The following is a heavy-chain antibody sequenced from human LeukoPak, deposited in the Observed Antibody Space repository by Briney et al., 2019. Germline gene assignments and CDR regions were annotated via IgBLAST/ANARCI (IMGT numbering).Heavy chain of an antibody. CDR2: INPNSGGT. CDR1: GYTFTGYY. CDR3: ARVRQPYYDFWSGFPNWFDP. Sequence: GASVKVSCKASGYTFTGYYMHWVRQAPGQGLEWMGWINPNSGGTNYAQKFQGRVTMTRDTSISTAYMGLSRLRSDDTAVYYCARVRQPYYDFWSGFPNWFDPWGQGTLVTVSS. V-gene: IGHV1-2*02. J-gene: IGHJ5*02. D-gene: IGHD3-3*01.